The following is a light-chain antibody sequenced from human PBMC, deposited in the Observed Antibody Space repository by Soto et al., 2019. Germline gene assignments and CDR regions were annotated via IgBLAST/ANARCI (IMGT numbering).Light chain of an antibody. J-gene: IGLJ1*01. Sequence: QSVLTQPPSVSGAPGQRVAISCTGSSSNIGAEYDVHWYQQLPGTAPKRLIYGDNNRPSGVPDRFSDSKSGTSASLAITGLQPEDEADYYCQSYDSSLTTFVFGTGTKVTVL. CDR1: SSNIGAEYD. V-gene: IGLV1-40*01. CDR2: GDN. CDR3: QSYDSSLTTFV.